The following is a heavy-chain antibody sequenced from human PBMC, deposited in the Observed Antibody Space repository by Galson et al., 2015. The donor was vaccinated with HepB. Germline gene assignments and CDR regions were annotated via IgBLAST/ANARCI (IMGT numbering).Heavy chain of an antibody. CDR3: ARTPYYGSGSYYNGWFDP. D-gene: IGHD3-10*01. CDR2: INTNTGKP. V-gene: IGHV7-4-1*02. Sequence: SVKVSCKASGYTFNNFAVNWVRQAPGQGLEWMGWINTNTGKPTYAQGFTGRFVFSLDTSVPTAYLQISSLKAEDIAVYYCARTPYYGSGSYYNGWFDPWGQGTLVTVSS. J-gene: IGHJ5*02. CDR1: GYTFNNFA.